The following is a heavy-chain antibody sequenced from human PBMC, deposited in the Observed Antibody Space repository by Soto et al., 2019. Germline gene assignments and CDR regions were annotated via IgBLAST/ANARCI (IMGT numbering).Heavy chain of an antibody. Sequence: QVQLQESGPGLVKPSETLSLTCTVSGGSISSYYWSWIRKPPGKGLEWIGYIYYSGSTNYNPSLKSRVTLSVDTSKNQFSLKLSSVTAADTAVYYCARLPWAGYGGVFDPWGQGTLVTVSS. J-gene: IGHJ5*02. V-gene: IGHV4-59*01. CDR1: GGSISSYY. D-gene: IGHD2-8*02. CDR2: IYYSGST. CDR3: ARLPWAGYGGVFDP.